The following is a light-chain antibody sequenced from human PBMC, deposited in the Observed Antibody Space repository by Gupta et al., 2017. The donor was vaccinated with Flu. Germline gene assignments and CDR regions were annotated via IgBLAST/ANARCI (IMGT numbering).Light chain of an antibody. CDR2: DAS. V-gene: IGKV3-11*01. CDR3: QQLSNWPPYT. Sequence: EILFTQSRATLSLSPGERATLSCRASQSVRSYLDWSQQKPLQAPRLLIYDASNRDTGITARFRGSGYGKDFTLTISSREPEDFAVYYCQQLSNWPPYTFGHGTNVDIK. CDR1: QSVRSY. J-gene: IGKJ3*01.